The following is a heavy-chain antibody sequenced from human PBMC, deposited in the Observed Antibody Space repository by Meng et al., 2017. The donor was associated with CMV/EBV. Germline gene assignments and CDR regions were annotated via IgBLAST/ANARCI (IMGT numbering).Heavy chain of an antibody. CDR3: ARDMTGFDY. J-gene: IGHJ4*02. CDR2: IYYSGST. Sequence: SETLSLTCTVSGGSISSYYWSWIRQPPGKGVEWIGYIYYSGSTNYNPSLKSRVTISVDTSKNQFSLKLSSVTAADTAVYYCARDMTGFDYWGQGTLVTVSS. CDR1: GGSISSYY. V-gene: IGHV4-59*01. D-gene: IGHD1-14*01.